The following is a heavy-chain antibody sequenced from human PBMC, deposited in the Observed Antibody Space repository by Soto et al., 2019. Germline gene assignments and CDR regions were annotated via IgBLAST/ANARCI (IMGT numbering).Heavy chain of an antibody. V-gene: IGHV4-61*08. CDR3: ARGGYYGSGSYRSPASYYYYGMDV. CDR1: GGSVSIGEYY. J-gene: IGHJ6*02. D-gene: IGHD3-10*01. CDR2: IYYSGST. Sequence: SETLSLTCTVSGGSVSIGEYYWSWIRQPPGKGLEWIGYIYYSGSTEYNPSLKSRVTMSVDTSKNQFSLKLSSVTAADTAVYYCARGGYYGSGSYRSPASYYYYGMDVWGQGTTVTVSS.